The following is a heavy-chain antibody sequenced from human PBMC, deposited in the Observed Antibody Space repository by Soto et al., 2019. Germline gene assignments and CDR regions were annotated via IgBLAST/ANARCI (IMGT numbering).Heavy chain of an antibody. CDR3: AVTVTGSRSPLAH. CDR2: IIPIYASP. CDR1: GGTFSSNA. Sequence: QVQLVQSGAEVKKPGSSVKVSCKASGGTFSSNAISWVRQAPGQGLEWMGGIIPIYASPNYAQNFQGRVTVNADKAKSTAYLELSRLKFGYSAIYYCAVTVTGSRSPLAHWGRGTVVVVSA. J-gene: IGHJ4*02. V-gene: IGHV1-69*06. D-gene: IGHD3-9*01.